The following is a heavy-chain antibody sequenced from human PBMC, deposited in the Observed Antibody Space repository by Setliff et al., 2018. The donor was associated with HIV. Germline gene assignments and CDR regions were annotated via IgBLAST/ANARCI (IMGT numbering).Heavy chain of an antibody. Sequence: PSETLSLTCTVSGGSISSSSYYWGWIRQPPGKGLEWIGSIYHSGSTNYNPSLKSRVTISVDKSKNQLSLKLTSMTAADTAVYYCARVARGGHSSRWYYFDYYMDLWGEGTTVTVSS. CDR1: GGSISSSSYY. D-gene: IGHD6-13*01. J-gene: IGHJ6*03. V-gene: IGHV4-39*07. CDR2: IYHSGST. CDR3: ARVARGGHSSRWYYFDYYMDL.